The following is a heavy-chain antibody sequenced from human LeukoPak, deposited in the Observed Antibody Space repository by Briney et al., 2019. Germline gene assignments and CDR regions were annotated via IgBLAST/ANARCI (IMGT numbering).Heavy chain of an antibody. D-gene: IGHD6-13*01. CDR1: GDSVFSNSAA. CDR3: ARVAPQLVRGSFDY. V-gene: IGHV6-1*01. J-gene: IGHJ4*02. Sequence: SQTLSLTCAISGDSVFSNSAAWNWIRQSPSRGLEWLGRTYYRSKWYNDYAVSVKSRITINPDTSKNQFSLQLNSVTPEDTAVYYCARVAPQLVRGSFDYWGQGTLVTVSS. CDR2: TYYRSKWYN.